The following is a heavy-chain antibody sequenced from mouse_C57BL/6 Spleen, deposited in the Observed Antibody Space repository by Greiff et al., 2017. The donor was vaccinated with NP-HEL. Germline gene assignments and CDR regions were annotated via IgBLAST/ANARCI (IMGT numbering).Heavy chain of an antibody. V-gene: IGHV1-50*01. CDR3: ARIPDYYGSSYEFAY. J-gene: IGHJ3*01. Sequence: QVQLQQPGAELVKPGASVKLSCKASGYTFTSYWMQWVKQRPGQGLEWIGEIDPSDSYNNYNQKFKGKATLTVDTSSSTAYMQLSSLTSEDSAVYYCARIPDYYGSSYEFAYWGQGTLVTVSA. D-gene: IGHD1-1*01. CDR2: IDPSDSYN. CDR1: GYTFTSYW.